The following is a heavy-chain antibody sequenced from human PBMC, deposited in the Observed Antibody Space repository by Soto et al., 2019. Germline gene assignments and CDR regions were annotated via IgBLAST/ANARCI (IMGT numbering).Heavy chain of an antibody. V-gene: IGHV4-61*08. Sequence: SETLSLTCTVSGGSISSGDYYWSWIRQPPGKGLEWIGYIYYSGSTNYNPSLKSRVTISVDTSKNQFSLKLSSVTAADTAVYYCARAHYDFWSGFDRRGQYYFDYWGQGTQVTVSS. CDR3: ARAHYDFWSGFDRRGQYYFDY. CDR2: IYYSGST. J-gene: IGHJ4*02. CDR1: GGSISSGDYY. D-gene: IGHD3-3*01.